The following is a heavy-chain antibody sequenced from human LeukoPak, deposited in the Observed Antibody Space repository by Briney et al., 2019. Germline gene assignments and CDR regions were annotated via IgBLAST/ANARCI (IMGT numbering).Heavy chain of an antibody. D-gene: IGHD3-9*01. CDR2: ISYDGSNK. V-gene: IGHV3-30*04. CDR1: GFTFSSYA. CDR3: ARSGYYDILTGYHPAYFGY. J-gene: IGHJ4*02. Sequence: QPGGSLRLSCAASGFTFSSYAMHWVRQAPGKGLEWVAVISYDGSNKYYADSVKGRFTISRDNSKNTLYLQMNSLRAEDTAVYYCARSGYYDILTGYHPAYFGYWGQGTLVTVSS.